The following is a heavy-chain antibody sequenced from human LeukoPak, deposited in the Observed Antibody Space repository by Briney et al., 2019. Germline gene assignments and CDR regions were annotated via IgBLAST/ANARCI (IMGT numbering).Heavy chain of an antibody. CDR3: ARGIQDY. J-gene: IGHJ4*02. CDR1: GFTFSNYW. V-gene: IGHV3-7*03. Sequence: GGSLRLSCAASGFTFSNYWMSWVRQAPGKGLEWVANIKQDGSETYYLDSVKGRFTISRDNAKNSLCLQMHNLRAEDTALYHCARGIQDYWGQGTLVTVSS. CDR2: IKQDGSET.